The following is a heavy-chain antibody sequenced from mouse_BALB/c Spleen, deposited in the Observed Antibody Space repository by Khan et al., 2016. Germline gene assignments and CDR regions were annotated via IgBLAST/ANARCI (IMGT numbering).Heavy chain of an antibody. CDR1: GFSFSDYY. J-gene: IGHJ1*01. D-gene: IGHD2-1*01. V-gene: IGHV5-4*02. Sequence: EVELVESGGGLVRPGGSLRLSCAASGFSFSDYYMYWVRQTPEKRLEWVATISDGGSYTYYSDSVKGRFTISIDNAKNNLYLQMSSLRSEDTAMYYCARTNGNYGYFSVWGAGTTVTVSS. CDR2: ISDGGSYT. CDR3: ARTNGNYGYFSV.